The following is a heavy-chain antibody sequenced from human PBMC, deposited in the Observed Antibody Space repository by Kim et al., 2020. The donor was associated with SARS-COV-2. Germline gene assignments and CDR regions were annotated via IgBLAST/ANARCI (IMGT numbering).Heavy chain of an antibody. J-gene: IGHJ5*02. Sequence: GSTHYNPSLKSRVTISVDTSKDQFSLKLSSVTAADTAVYYCARERAGWFDPWGQGTLVTVSS. D-gene: IGHD3-10*01. CDR3: ARERAGWFDP. CDR2: GST. V-gene: IGHV4-31*02.